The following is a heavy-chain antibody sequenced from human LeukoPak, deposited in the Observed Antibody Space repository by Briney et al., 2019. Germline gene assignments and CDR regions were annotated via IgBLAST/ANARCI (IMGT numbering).Heavy chain of an antibody. CDR1: GGSISSSSYY. D-gene: IGHD5-18*01. J-gene: IGHJ4*02. Sequence: SETLSLTCTVSGGSISSSSYYWGWIRQPPGKGLEWIGSIYHSGSTYYNPSLKSRVTISVDTSKNQFSLKLSSVTAADTAVYYCARGDMDTAMVTGGYYFDYWGQGTLVTVSS. CDR3: ARGDMDTAMVTGGYYFDY. V-gene: IGHV4-39*07. CDR2: IYHSGST.